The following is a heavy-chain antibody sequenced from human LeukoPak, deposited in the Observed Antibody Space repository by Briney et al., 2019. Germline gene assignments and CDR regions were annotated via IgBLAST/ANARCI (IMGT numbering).Heavy chain of an antibody. CDR3: ASRPVLTARDESNNWFDP. Sequence: GASVKVSCKASGYTLTELSMHWVRQAPGKGLEWMGGFDPEDGETIYAQKFQGRVTMTEDTSTDTAYMELSSLRSEDTAVYYCASRPVLTARDESNNWFDPWGQGTLVTVSS. V-gene: IGHV1-24*01. J-gene: IGHJ5*02. CDR1: GYTLTELS. D-gene: IGHD2-15*01. CDR2: FDPEDGET.